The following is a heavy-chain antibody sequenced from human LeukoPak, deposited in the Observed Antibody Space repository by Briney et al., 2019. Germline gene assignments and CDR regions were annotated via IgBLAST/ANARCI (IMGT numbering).Heavy chain of an antibody. CDR1: GGSISNYY. J-gene: IGHJ4*02. Sequence: PSETLSLTCIVSGGSISNYYWSWIRQPPGKGLEWIGYIYYSGSTNYNPSLKSRVTISVDTSKNQFSLKLRSVTAADTAVYYCARQDPSIAARYFDYWGQGTLVTVSS. V-gene: IGHV4-59*01. D-gene: IGHD6-6*01. CDR3: ARQDPSIAARYFDY. CDR2: IYYSGST.